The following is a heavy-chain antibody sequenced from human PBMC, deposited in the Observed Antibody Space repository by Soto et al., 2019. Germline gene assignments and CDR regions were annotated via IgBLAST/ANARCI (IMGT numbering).Heavy chain of an antibody. J-gene: IGHJ3*02. V-gene: IGHV6-1*01. CDR2: TYYRSKWYN. CDR1: GDSVSSNSAA. D-gene: IGHD6-13*01. Sequence: KQSQTLSLTCAISGDSVSSNSAAWNWIRQSPSRGLEWLGRTYYRSKWYNDYAVSVKSRITINPDTSKNQFSLQLNSVTPEDTAVYYCARRGKIGIAAAGDAFDIWGQGTMVTVSS. CDR3: ARRGKIGIAAAGDAFDI.